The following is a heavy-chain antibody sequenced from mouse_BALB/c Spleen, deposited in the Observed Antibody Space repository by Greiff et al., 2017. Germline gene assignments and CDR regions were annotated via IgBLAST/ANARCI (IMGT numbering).Heavy chain of an antibody. CDR1: GFTFSSFG. D-gene: IGHD3-1*01. J-gene: IGHJ2*01. CDR2: ISSGSSTI. Sequence: DVKLVESGGGLVQPGGSRKLSCAASGFTFSSFGMHWVRQAPEKGLEWVAYISSGSSTIYYADTVKGRFTISRDNPKNTLFLQMTSLRSEDTAMYYCARGSGYVDYWGQGTTLTVSS. V-gene: IGHV5-17*02. CDR3: ARGSGYVDY.